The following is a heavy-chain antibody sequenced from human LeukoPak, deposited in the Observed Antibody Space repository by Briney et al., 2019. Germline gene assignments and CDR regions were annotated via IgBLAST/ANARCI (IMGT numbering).Heavy chain of an antibody. Sequence: PSETLSLTCTVSGGSISSGDYYWSWIRQPPGKGLEWIGYIYHSGSTYYNPSLKSRVTISVDRSKNQFSLKLSSVTAADTAVYYCARAPVHCSSTSCSTYGMDVWGQGTTVTVSS. J-gene: IGHJ6*02. D-gene: IGHD2-2*01. V-gene: IGHV4-30-2*01. CDR1: GGSISSGDYY. CDR2: IYHSGST. CDR3: ARAPVHCSSTSCSTYGMDV.